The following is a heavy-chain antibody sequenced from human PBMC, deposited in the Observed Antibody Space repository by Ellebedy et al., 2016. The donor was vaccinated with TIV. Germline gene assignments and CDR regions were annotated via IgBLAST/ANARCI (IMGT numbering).Heavy chain of an antibody. D-gene: IGHD5-12*01. Sequence: MPSETLSLTCDVYGGSFSGYSWSWIRQPPGKGLEWIGEINHSGSTNYNPSLKSRVTISVDTSKNQFSLKLRSVTAADTAVYYCAREGVVDIVARFFDFWGQGTLVTVSS. CDR1: GGSFSGYS. J-gene: IGHJ4*02. CDR3: AREGVVDIVARFFDF. CDR2: INHSGST. V-gene: IGHV4-34*01.